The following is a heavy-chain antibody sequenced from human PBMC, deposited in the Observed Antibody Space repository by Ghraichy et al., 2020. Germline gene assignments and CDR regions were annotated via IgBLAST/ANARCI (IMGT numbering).Heavy chain of an antibody. V-gene: IGHV1-18*01. D-gene: IGHD3-3*01. J-gene: IGHJ4*02. CDR3: ARAFITIFGVVIINPIDY. CDR2: ISAYNGNT. Sequence: ASVKVSCKASGYTFTSYGISWVRQAPGQGLEWMGWISAYNGNTNYAQKLQGRVTMTTDTSTSTAYMELRSLRSDDTAVYYCARAFITIFGVVIINPIDYWGQGTLVTVSS. CDR1: GYTFTSYG.